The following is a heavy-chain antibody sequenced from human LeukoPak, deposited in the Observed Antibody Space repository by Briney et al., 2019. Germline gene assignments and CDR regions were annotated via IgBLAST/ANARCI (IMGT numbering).Heavy chain of an antibody. CDR2: ICYSGST. D-gene: IGHD6-13*01. V-gene: IGHV4-59*01. Sequence: SETLSLTCTVSGGSISSYYWSWIRQPPGKGLEWIGYICYSGSTNYNPSLKSRVTISVDTSKNQFSLKLSSVTAADTAVYYCARSSHIVAAGTGPYYYYYYYMAVWGRGTTVTVSS. CDR3: ARSSHIVAAGTGPYYYYYYYMAV. J-gene: IGHJ6*03. CDR1: GGSISSYY.